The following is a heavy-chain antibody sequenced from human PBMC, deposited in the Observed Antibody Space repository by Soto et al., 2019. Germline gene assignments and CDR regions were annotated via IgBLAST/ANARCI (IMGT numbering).Heavy chain of an antibody. J-gene: IGHJ5*02. Sequence: SDTLSLTCTVSGGPITVYHWGWIRQSPGKGLEWIGYMFYSGSPNYNPSLESRVTISVDTSKNQLSLILNSVTAADTAVYYCARRLHHRVDPWGQGSLVTVSS. D-gene: IGHD3-16*01. CDR2: MFYSGSP. CDR3: ARRLHHRVDP. V-gene: IGHV4-59*01. CDR1: GGPITVYH.